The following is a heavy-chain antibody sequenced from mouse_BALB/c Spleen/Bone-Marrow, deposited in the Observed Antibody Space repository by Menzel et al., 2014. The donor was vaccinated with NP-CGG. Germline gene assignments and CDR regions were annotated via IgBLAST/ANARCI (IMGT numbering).Heavy chain of an antibody. CDR2: IDPYSGGT. Sequence: EVQLVESGPELVKSGASVKVSCKASGYAFTNYNMNWVKQSHGKSLEWIGYIDPYSGGTNYNQKFMGKATLTVDKSSSTAYMHLNSLTSEDSAVYYCSRGVLAYFDYWGQGTTLTVSS. J-gene: IGHJ2*01. CDR3: SRGVLAYFDY. D-gene: IGHD2-14*01. V-gene: IGHV1S135*01. CDR1: GYAFTNYN.